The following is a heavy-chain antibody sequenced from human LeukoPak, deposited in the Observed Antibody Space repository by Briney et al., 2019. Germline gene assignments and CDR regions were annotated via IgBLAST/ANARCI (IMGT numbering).Heavy chain of an antibody. J-gene: IGHJ4*02. CDR2: INPNTGGK. CDR1: GYTFTKYY. Sequence: GASVKVSCKASGYTFTKYYIHWVRQAPGQGLEWMGCINPNTGGKNYAQHFRGRVSMTRDTSNSTAYMELSRLRSDDTAVYYCARGGLLRYFDWLLYSYWGQGTLVTVSS. V-gene: IGHV1-2*02. CDR3: ARGGLLRYFDWLLYSY. D-gene: IGHD3-9*01.